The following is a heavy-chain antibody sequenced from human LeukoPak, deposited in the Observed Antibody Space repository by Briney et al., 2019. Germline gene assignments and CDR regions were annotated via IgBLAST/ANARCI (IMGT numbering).Heavy chain of an antibody. V-gene: IGHV3-23*01. D-gene: IGHD6-13*01. CDR2: ISGSGDNT. J-gene: IGHJ4*02. CDR3: AKDPVGAAAGSFDY. Sequence: QPGGSLRLSCAASGFTFSNYAMSWVRQAPGKGLEWVSTISGSGDNTYYADSVKGRFTISRDNSKNTLYLQMNSLRAEDTAVYYCAKDPVGAAAGSFDYWGQGTLVTVSS. CDR1: GFTFSNYA.